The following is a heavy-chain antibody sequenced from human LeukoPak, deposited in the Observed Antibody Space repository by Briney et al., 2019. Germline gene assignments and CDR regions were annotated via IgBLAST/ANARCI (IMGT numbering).Heavy chain of an antibody. CDR1: GFPFSSYW. CDR2: IKNDGSEK. Sequence: GGSLRLSCAAAGFPFSSYWITWVRQAPGKGLEWVANIKNDGSEKYYVDSVKGRFTISRDNAENSLFLQMNSLRVEDTAIYYCTRDSGLTGYDLLDYWGQGTLVTVSS. CDR3: TRDSGLTGYDLLDY. D-gene: IGHD5-12*01. J-gene: IGHJ4*02. V-gene: IGHV3-7*01.